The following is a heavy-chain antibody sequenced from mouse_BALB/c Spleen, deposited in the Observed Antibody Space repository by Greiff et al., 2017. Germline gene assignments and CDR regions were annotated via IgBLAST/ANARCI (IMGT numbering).Heavy chain of an antibody. CDR1: GYSFTSYW. CDR2: IDPSDSET. J-gene: IGHJ2*01. Sequence: VQLQQSGPQLVRPGASVKISCKASGYSFTSYWMHWVKQRPGQGLEWIGMIDPSDSETRLNQKFKDKATLTVDKSSSTAYMQLSSPTSEDSAVYYCARRGKSIYYGYEGFDYWGQGTTLTVSS. V-gene: IGHV1S126*01. CDR3: ARRGKSIYYGYEGFDY. D-gene: IGHD2-2*01.